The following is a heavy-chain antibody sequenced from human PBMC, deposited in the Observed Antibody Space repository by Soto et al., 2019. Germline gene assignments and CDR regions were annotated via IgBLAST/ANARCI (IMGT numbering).Heavy chain of an antibody. V-gene: IGHV1-3*01. J-gene: IGHJ3*02. CDR1: GYTFTSYA. Sequence: GASVKVSCKASGYTFTSYAMHWVRQAPGQRLEWMGWINAGNGNTKYSQKFQGRVTITRDTSASTAYMELSSLRSEDTAVYYCARGSRLVLSGAFDIWGQGTMVTVSS. D-gene: IGHD6-19*01. CDR3: ARGSRLVLSGAFDI. CDR2: INAGNGNT.